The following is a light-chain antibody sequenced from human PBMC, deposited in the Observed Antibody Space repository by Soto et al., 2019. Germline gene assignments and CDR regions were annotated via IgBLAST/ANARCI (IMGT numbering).Light chain of an antibody. CDR1: QSVSVW. V-gene: IGKV1-5*03. J-gene: IGKJ1*01. CDR2: MAS. Sequence: DIQMTQSPSTLSGSVGDRVTITCRASQSVSVWVAWYQQKPGKPPKLLIYMASSLESGVPSRFSGSGSGTEFTLTISSLQPDDFATYYCQQYNVYWTFGQGTRVEVK. CDR3: QQYNVYWT.